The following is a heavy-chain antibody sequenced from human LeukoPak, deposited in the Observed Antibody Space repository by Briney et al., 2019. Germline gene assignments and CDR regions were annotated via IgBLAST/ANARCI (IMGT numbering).Heavy chain of an antibody. CDR2: ISSSSSYI. CDR1: GFTFSSYS. Sequence: PGGSLRLSCAASGFTFSSYSMNWVRQAPGKGLEWVSSISSSSSYIHSADSVRGRFIISRDNAKNSLFLQMNSLRAEDTAVYYCARDEWGDAFDIWGQGTMVTVFS. V-gene: IGHV3-21*01. J-gene: IGHJ3*02. CDR3: ARDEWGDAFDI. D-gene: IGHD1-26*01.